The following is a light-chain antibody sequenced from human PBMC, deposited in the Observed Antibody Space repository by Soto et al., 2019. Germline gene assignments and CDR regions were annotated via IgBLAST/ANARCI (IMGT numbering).Light chain of an antibody. J-gene: IGLJ2*01. Sequence: SYELTQPPSVSVAPGKTATITCGRNHIGSKSVHWYQQKPGQAPVLVMYSDSDRPSGIPERFSGSNSGNTATLTISRVEAGDEADFYCQVWDSRRDPRGVFGGGTKVTVL. CDR3: QVWDSRRDPRGV. V-gene: IGLV3-21*04. CDR1: HIGSKS. CDR2: SDS.